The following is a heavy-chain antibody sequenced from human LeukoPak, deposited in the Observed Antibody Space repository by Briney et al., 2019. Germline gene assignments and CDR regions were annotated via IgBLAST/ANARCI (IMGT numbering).Heavy chain of an antibody. V-gene: IGHV4-59*01. J-gene: IGHJ6*03. CDR3: ARAGSGSYYRLYYYYMDV. D-gene: IGHD3-10*01. CDR2: IYYSGST. Sequence: SETLSLTCTVSGGSISSYYWSWIRQPPGKGLEWIGYIYYSGSTNYNPSLKSRVTISVDTSKNQFSLKLSSVTAADTAVYYCARAGSGSYYRLYYYYMDVWGKGTTVTISS. CDR1: GGSISSYY.